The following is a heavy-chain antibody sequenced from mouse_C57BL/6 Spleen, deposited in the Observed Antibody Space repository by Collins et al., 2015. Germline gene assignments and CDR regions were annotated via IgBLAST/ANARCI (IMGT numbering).Heavy chain of an antibody. CDR3: ARDTTATSFAY. V-gene: IGHV1-87*01. Sequence: QVQLQQSGAELARPGASVKLSCRASGYTFTSYWMQWVKQRPGQGLEWIGAIYPGDGDTRYTQKFKGKATLTADKSSSTAYMQLSSLASEDSAVYYCARDTTATSFAYWGQGTLVTVSA. CDR2: IYPGDGDT. D-gene: IGHD1-2*01. J-gene: IGHJ3*01. CDR1: GYTFTSYW.